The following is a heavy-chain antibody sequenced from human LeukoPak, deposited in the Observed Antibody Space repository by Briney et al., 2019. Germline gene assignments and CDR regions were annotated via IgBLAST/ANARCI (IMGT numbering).Heavy chain of an antibody. CDR3: ARDLVVVPAAVYYFDY. D-gene: IGHD2-2*01. Sequence: SETLSLTCTVSGGSISSFYWSWIRQPPGKGLEWIGRIYTSGSTNYNPSLKSRVTMSVDTSKNQFSLKLSSVTAADTAVYYCARDLVVVPAAVYYFDYWGQGTLVTVSS. CDR2: IYTSGST. CDR1: GGSISSFY. J-gene: IGHJ4*02. V-gene: IGHV4-4*07.